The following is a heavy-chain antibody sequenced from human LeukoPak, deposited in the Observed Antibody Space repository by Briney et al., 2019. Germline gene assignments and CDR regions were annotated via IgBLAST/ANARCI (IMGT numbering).Heavy chain of an antibody. CDR1: GGSISSSNW. D-gene: IGHD3-10*01. CDR2: IYHSGST. J-gene: IGHJ4*02. V-gene: IGHV4-4*02. Sequence: SGTLSLTCAVSGGSISSSNWWSWGRQPPGKGLEWIGEIYHSGSTNYNPSLKSRVTISVDKSKNQFSLKLSSVTAADTAVYYCARGDYSGSYYSSAYSDYWGQGTLVTVSS. CDR3: ARGDYSGSYYSSAYSDY.